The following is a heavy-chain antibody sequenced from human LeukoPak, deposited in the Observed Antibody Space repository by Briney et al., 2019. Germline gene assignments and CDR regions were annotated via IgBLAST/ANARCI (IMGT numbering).Heavy chain of an antibody. V-gene: IGHV1-69*04. Sequence: SVRVSCKASGGTFSSYTISWVRQAPGQGLEWMGRIIPILGIANYAQKFQGRVTITADESTSTAYMELSSLRSEDTAVYYCARDKVGAPGPFDYWGQGTLVTVSS. CDR1: GGTFSSYT. CDR2: IIPILGIA. CDR3: ARDKVGAPGPFDY. J-gene: IGHJ4*02. D-gene: IGHD1-26*01.